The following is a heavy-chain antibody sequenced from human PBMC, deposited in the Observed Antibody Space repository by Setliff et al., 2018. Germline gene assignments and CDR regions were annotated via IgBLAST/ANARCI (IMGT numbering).Heavy chain of an antibody. CDR1: GGSISSHY. D-gene: IGHD6-19*01. CDR3: AVDHVTNIAESGYGYTRIDP. Sequence: PSETLSLTCTVSGGSISSHYWSWIRQPPGKGLEWIGSIYYSGGTDYNPSLKSRVTISLDTSRNQFSLNLTSVTAADTAVYYCAVDHVTNIAESGYGYTRIDPWGQGIPVTVSS. V-gene: IGHV4-59*08. J-gene: IGHJ5*02. CDR2: IYYSGGT.